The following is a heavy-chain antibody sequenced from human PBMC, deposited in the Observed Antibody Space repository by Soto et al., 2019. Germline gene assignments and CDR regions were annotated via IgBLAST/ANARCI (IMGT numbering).Heavy chain of an antibody. CDR3: TIPFDCSAGSCYSGWYYYYGMDV. J-gene: IGHJ6*02. D-gene: IGHD2-15*01. CDR2: IGSKANNYAT. Sequence: QPGGSLRLSCAASGFTFSGSAMHWVRQASGKGLEWVGRIGSKANNYATAYDASVKGRFTISRDDSKKKAYLQMNSLKTEDTAIYYCTIPFDCSAGSCYSGWYYYYGMDVWGQGTTVTVSS. V-gene: IGHV3-73*01. CDR1: GFTFSGSA.